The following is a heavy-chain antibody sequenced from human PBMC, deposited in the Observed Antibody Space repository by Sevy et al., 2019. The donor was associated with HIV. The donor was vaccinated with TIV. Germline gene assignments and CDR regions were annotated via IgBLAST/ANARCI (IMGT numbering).Heavy chain of an antibody. Sequence: ASVKVSCKASVGTFSSYAISWVRQAPGQGLEWMGGIIPILGIANYAQKFQGSVTVTADKSTSTAYMELSSLRSEDTAVYYCASYSTSYAFDIWGQGTMVTVSS. CDR2: IIPILGIA. CDR3: ASYSTSYAFDI. D-gene: IGHD6-6*01. J-gene: IGHJ3*02. V-gene: IGHV1-69*10. CDR1: VGTFSSYA.